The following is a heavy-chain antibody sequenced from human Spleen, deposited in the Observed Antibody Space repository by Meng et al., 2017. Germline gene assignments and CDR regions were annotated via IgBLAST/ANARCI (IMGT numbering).Heavy chain of an antibody. J-gene: IGHJ3*01. Sequence: GESLKISCAASGFTFSSYGMHWVRQAPGKGLEWVAVIWYDGSNKYYADSVKGRFTISRDNSKDTLYLQMNSLRAEDTALYYCAKAYSYGWTDAFDFWGQGTLVTVSS. CDR1: GFTFSSYG. V-gene: IGHV3-33*06. CDR2: IWYDGSNK. CDR3: AKAYSYGWTDAFDF. D-gene: IGHD5-18*01.